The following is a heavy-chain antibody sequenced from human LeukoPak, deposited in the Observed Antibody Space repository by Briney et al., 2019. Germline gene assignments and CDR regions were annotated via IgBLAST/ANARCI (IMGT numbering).Heavy chain of an antibody. CDR2: MHSDDTT. CDR3: AKDPYYYGSGSYDY. V-gene: IGHV3-66*01. D-gene: IGHD3-10*01. CDR1: GLTVSNNY. J-gene: IGHJ4*02. Sequence: GGSLRLSCAASGLTVSNNYINWVRQAPGKGLEWVSVMHSDDTTYYADSVKGRFTISRDNFKNTLYLQMNSLRAEDTAVYYCAKDPYYYGSGSYDYWGQGTLVTVSS.